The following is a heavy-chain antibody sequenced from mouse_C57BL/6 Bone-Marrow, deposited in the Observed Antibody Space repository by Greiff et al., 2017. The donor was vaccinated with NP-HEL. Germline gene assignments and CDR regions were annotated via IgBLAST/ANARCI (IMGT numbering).Heavy chain of an antibody. CDR1: GYTFTDYY. D-gene: IGHD1-1*01. Sequence: EVQLQQSGPELVKPGASVKISCKASGYTFTDYYMNWVKQSHGKSLEWIGDINPNNGGTSYNQQFKGKATLTVDKSSSTAYMELRSLTSEDSAVYYCARGDYYGLYWYFDVWGSGTTVTVSS. V-gene: IGHV1-26*01. CDR2: INPNNGGT. J-gene: IGHJ1*01. CDR3: ARGDYYGLYWYFDV.